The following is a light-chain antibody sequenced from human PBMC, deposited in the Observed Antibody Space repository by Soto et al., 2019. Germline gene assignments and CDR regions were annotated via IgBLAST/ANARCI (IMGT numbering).Light chain of an antibody. Sequence: QMTQSPSTLSGSVGYRITITCRPSQTISTWLAWYQQKPGKAPKILIYKASSLEGGVPSRFSGSGSGTEFTLTISSLQPDDSATYYCQQYHTYSTFGQGTKVDIK. CDR3: QQYHTYST. CDR1: QTISTW. CDR2: KAS. J-gene: IGKJ1*01. V-gene: IGKV1-5*03.